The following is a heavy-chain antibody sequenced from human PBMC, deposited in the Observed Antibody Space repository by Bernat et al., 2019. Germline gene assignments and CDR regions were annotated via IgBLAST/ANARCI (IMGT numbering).Heavy chain of an antibody. CDR1: GFTFSSDG. J-gene: IGHJ4*02. Sequence: QLQLVESGGGVVQPGRPLRPSCAASGFTFSSDGIHWVLQAPGKGLEWVTFISYDGDKKYYADSVKGRFTISRDNSKNTLSLQMSSLRAEDTAVYYCAKDRSSSWTFDYWGQGTLVIVSS. CDR3: AKDRSSSWTFDY. CDR2: ISYDGDKK. V-gene: IGHV3-30*18. D-gene: IGHD6-13*01.